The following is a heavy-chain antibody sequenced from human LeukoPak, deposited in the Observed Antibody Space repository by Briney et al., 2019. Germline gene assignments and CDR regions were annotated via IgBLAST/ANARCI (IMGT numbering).Heavy chain of an antibody. J-gene: IGHJ4*02. CDR1: GFTSSSYA. CDR3: AKDPTPYYYDSSGYRDY. Sequence: GGSLRLSCAASGFTSSSYAMSWVRQAPGKGLEWVSAISGSGGSTYYADSVKGRFTISRDNSKNTLYLQMNSLRAEDTAVYYCAKDPTPYYYDSSGYRDYWGQGTLVTVSS. V-gene: IGHV3-23*01. CDR2: ISGSGGST. D-gene: IGHD3-22*01.